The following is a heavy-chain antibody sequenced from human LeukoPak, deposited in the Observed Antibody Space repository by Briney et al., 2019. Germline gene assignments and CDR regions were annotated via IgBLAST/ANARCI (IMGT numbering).Heavy chain of an antibody. CDR3: AGQEGLYFGEGFDP. Sequence: ASVKVSCKVSGYTLTELSMHWVRQAPGKGLEWMGGFDPEDGETIYAQKFQGRVTMTEDTSTDTAYMELSSLRSEDTAVYYCAGQEGLYFGEGFDPWGQGTLVTVSS. CDR2: FDPEDGET. CDR1: GYTLTELS. D-gene: IGHD3-10*01. J-gene: IGHJ5*02. V-gene: IGHV1-24*01.